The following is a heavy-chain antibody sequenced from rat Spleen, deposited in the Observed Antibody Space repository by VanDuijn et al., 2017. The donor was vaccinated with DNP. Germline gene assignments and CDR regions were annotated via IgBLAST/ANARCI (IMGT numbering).Heavy chain of an antibody. CDR1: GFNFNDYW. J-gene: IGHJ2*01. CDR3: ARGPNYGGYPDFFDY. CDR2: VNKDSSPI. Sequence: EVKLVESGGGLVQPGRPLKLSCAASGFNFNDYWMGWVRQAPGKGLEWIGEVNKDSSPINYRPSLKDKFTISRDNGQNTLYLQMSKLGSEDTAIYYCARGPNYGGYPDFFDYWGQGVMVTVSS. V-gene: IGHV4-2*01. D-gene: IGHD1-11*01.